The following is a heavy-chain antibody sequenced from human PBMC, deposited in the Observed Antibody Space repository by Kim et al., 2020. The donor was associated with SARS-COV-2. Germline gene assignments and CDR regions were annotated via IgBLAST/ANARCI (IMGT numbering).Heavy chain of an antibody. CDR3: ARAATAGTLRGYFQH. Sequence: PSLKSRVNISVDTSKKQFSLRLSSLTAADTAVYYCARAATAGTLRGYFQHWGQGTLVIVSS. D-gene: IGHD6-19*01. V-gene: IGHV4-34*01. J-gene: IGHJ1*01.